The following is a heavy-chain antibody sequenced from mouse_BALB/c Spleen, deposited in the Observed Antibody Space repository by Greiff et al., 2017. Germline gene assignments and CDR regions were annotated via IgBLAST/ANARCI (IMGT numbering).Heavy chain of an antibody. Sequence: EVQGVESGGGLVKPGGSLKLSCAASGFTFSSYAMSWVRQTPEKRLEWVASISSGGSTYYPDSVKGRFTISRDNARNILYLQMSSLRSEDTAMYYCARAYYYGDYFDYWGQGTTLTVSS. CDR2: ISSGGST. D-gene: IGHD1-1*01. CDR1: GFTFSSYA. V-gene: IGHV5-6-5*01. CDR3: ARAYYYGDYFDY. J-gene: IGHJ2*01.